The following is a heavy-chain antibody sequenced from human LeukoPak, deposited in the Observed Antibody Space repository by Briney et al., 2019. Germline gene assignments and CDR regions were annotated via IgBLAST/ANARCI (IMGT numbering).Heavy chain of an antibody. CDR1: GYTFTAYF. J-gene: IGHJ4*02. CDR2: VNPNSGVT. CDR3: ARQWLPNGYFDY. V-gene: IGHV1-2*06. Sequence: GASVKVSCKASGYTFTAYFMHRVRQAPGQGLEWMGRVNPNSGVTNSIQKFQGRVTMTRDTSISTAYMELSGLRSDDTAVYYCARQWLPNGYFDYWGQGTLVTVSS. D-gene: IGHD6-19*01.